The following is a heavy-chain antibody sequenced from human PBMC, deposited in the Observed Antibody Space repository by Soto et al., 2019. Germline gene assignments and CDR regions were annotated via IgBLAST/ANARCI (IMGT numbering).Heavy chain of an antibody. CDR2: SSAYNGNT. CDR1: GYTFTSYG. J-gene: IGHJ5*02. V-gene: IGHV1-18*01. D-gene: IGHD3-16*02. Sequence: QVQLVQSGAEVKKPGASVKVSCKASGYTFTSYGITWVRQAPGQGLEWMGWSSAYNGNTNYAQKHQGRGTMTTDTATSTAYMELRSLRSDDTAVYYCARLKLRLGELSFNWFDPWGQGTLVTVSS. CDR3: ARLKLRLGELSFNWFDP.